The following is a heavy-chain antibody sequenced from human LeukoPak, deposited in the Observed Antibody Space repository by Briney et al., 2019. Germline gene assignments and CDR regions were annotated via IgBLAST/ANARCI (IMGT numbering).Heavy chain of an antibody. J-gene: IGHJ3*02. Sequence: EASVKVSCKASGYTFTSYYMHWVRQAPGQGLEWRGIINPSGGSTSYAQKFLGRVTMTRDTSTSTVYMELSSLRSEDTAVYYCARVRSRVRGAFDIWGQGTMVTVSS. V-gene: IGHV1-46*01. CDR1: GYTFTSYY. CDR3: ARVRSRVRGAFDI. CDR2: INPSGGST. D-gene: IGHD3-10*01.